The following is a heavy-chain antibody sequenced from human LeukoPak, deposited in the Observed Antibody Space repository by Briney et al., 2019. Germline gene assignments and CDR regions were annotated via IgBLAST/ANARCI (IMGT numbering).Heavy chain of an antibody. D-gene: IGHD6-13*01. Sequence: GGSLRLSCAASGFIFSSYSMSWVRQAPGKGLEWVSVITGSGGNTYYAGSVKGRFTISKDNSKNTVYLQMSSLRVDDTAVYYCAKAASSSWPSYYYGMDVWGQGTTVTVSS. CDR2: ITGSGGNT. V-gene: IGHV3-23*01. CDR1: GFIFSSYS. CDR3: AKAASSSWPSYYYGMDV. J-gene: IGHJ6*02.